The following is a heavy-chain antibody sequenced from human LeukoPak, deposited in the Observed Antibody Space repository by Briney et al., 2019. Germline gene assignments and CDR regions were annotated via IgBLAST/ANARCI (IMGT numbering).Heavy chain of an antibody. Sequence: PGGSLRLSCAASGFTFNSYIMNWVRQAPGKGLEWGSSISSNSTYIYYADSVKRRFTISRDNAKNSLYLQMHRLRAEDTAVYYCARDPYNYVWGTYRYTSQPFDYWGQGTLVTVSS. CDR2: ISSNSTYI. J-gene: IGHJ4*02. CDR1: GFTFNSYI. D-gene: IGHD3-16*02. CDR3: ARDPYNYVWGTYRYTSQPFDY. V-gene: IGHV3-21*06.